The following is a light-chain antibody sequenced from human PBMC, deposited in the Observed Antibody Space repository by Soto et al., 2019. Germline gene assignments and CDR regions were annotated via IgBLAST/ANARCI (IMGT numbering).Light chain of an antibody. CDR1: SSDIGAYDY. CDR2: EFN. CDR3: LSFTTTSTPV. V-gene: IGLV2-14*01. Sequence: QYPLTQRASMSGSPGQSITIYCTGTSSDIGAYDYVSWFQQPPGKAPKLMISEFNNRPSGVSNRFSGSKSGNTAYLTISGLQVEDEAEYFCLSFTTTSTPVFGTGTKVTVL. J-gene: IGLJ1*01.